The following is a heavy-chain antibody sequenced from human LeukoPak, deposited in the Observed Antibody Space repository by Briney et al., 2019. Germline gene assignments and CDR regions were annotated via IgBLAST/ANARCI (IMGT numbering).Heavy chain of an antibody. CDR1: GFTFGDHA. J-gene: IGHJ6*02. D-gene: IGHD5-18*01. CDR3: GRGPIQLWLHNGMDV. Sequence: PGRSLRLSCAASGFTFGDHAMSWVRQAPGKGLEWVGFIRSTAYGGTTEYAASVKGRFTISRENSKRIAYLQMNSLETEDTAVYYCGRGPIQLWLHNGMDVWGQGTTVIVSS. V-gene: IGHV3-49*04. CDR2: IRSTAYGGTT.